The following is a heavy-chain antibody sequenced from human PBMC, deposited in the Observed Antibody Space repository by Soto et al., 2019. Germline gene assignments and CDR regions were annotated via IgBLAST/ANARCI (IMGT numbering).Heavy chain of an antibody. D-gene: IGHD1-26*01. CDR1: GFSFSGYA. CDR3: AKNSKGYSGSYFDY. Sequence: EAQLLESGGGVGQPGGSLRLSCAATGFSFSGYAMSWVRQAAGKGLEWVSTISGSGASTFYADSVKGRFTISRDNSKNTCYLQINSLRAEDTAVYYCAKNSKGYSGSYFDYWGQGTLVTVSS. J-gene: IGHJ4*02. V-gene: IGHV3-23*01. CDR2: ISGSGAST.